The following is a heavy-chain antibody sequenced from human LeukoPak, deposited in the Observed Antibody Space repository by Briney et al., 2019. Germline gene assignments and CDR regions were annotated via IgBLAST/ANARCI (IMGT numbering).Heavy chain of an antibody. CDR2: INPNSGGT. V-gene: IGHV1-2*02. J-gene: IGHJ4*02. CDR1: GYTFTGYY. Sequence: ASVKVSCKASGYTFTGYYMHWVRQAPGQGLEWMGWINPNSGGTNFAQKFQGRVTMTRDTSISTAYMELSSLSSDDTAVYLCARGFSGNSMVRGVHGFWGQGTLVTVSS. CDR3: ARGFSGNSMVRGVHGF. D-gene: IGHD3-10*01.